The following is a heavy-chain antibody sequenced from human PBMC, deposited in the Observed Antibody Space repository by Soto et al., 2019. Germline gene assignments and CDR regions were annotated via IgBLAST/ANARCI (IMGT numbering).Heavy chain of an antibody. CDR2: TYYQSNKWYG. Sequence: QVQLQQSGPGLVKPSQTLSLACAISGDSVSGSSGAWNWIRQSPSRGLEWLGRTYYQSNKWYGESAFSVKSRITIIPDTSENQFSLQLNSVTPEDTAVYFCARGFFALGFDSWGQGALVTVSS. J-gene: IGHJ4*02. CDR3: ARGFFALGFDS. V-gene: IGHV6-1*01. CDR1: GDSVSGSSGA. D-gene: IGHD3-3*01.